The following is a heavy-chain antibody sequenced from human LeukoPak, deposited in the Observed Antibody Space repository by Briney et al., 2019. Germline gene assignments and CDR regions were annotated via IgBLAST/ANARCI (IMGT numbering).Heavy chain of an antibody. CDR1: GVTFSSYW. Sequence: PGGSLRLSCAASGVTFSSYWMSWVRQAPGKGLEWVANIKQDGSERYYVDSVKGRFTISRDNAKNSLYLQMNSLRAEDTAVYYCARDSHLGRYCTNGVCAKGFYSYWGQGTLVTVSS. J-gene: IGHJ4*02. V-gene: IGHV3-7*01. D-gene: IGHD2-8*01. CDR2: IKQDGSER. CDR3: ARDSHLGRYCTNGVCAKGFYSY.